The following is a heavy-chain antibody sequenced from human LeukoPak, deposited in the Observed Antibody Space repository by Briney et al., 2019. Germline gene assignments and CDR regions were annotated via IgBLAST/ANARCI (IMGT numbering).Heavy chain of an antibody. Sequence: SVKVSCKASGGTFSSYAISWVRQAPGQGLEWMGRIIPILGIANYAQKFQGRVTITADKSTSTAYMELRSLRSDDTAVYYCARDPVLTNTWGQGTLVTVSS. CDR1: GGTFSSYA. CDR2: IIPILGIA. V-gene: IGHV1-69*04. CDR3: ARDPVLTNT. J-gene: IGHJ4*02. D-gene: IGHD3-10*01.